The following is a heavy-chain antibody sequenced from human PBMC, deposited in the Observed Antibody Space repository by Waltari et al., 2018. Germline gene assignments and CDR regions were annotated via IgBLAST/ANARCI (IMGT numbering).Heavy chain of an antibody. V-gene: IGHV4-59*08. CDR2: IYYSGST. Sequence: QVQLQESGPGLVKPSETLSLTCTVSGGSISSYYWSWIRQPPGKGLEWIGYIYYSGSTNYNPSLKSRVTISVDTSKNQFSLKLSSVTAADTAVYYCARLRTGRVDYWGQGTLVTVSS. CDR3: ARLRTGRVDY. D-gene: IGHD3-10*01. J-gene: IGHJ4*02. CDR1: GGSISSYY.